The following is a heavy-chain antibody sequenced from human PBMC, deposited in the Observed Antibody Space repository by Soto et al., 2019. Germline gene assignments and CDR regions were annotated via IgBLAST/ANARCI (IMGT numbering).Heavy chain of an antibody. CDR1: GLNFSTHG. CDR3: ARGDYYDSSGPFSDAFDI. D-gene: IGHD3-22*01. V-gene: IGHV3-7*04. J-gene: IGHJ3*02. CDR2: IKPDGSEK. Sequence: GGSLRLSCAASGLNFSTHGMNWVRQAPGKGLEWVANIKPDGSEKWYVDSVKGRFTISRDNAKNSLYLQMNSLRAEDTAVYYCARGDYYDSSGPFSDAFDIWGQGTMVTVSS.